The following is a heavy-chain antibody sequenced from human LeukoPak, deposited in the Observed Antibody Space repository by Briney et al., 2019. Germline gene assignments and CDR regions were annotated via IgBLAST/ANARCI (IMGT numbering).Heavy chain of an antibody. CDR2: INHSGST. D-gene: IGHD6-13*01. J-gene: IGHJ4*02. Sequence: SETLSLTCAVYGGSFSGYYWSWIRQPPGKGLEWIGEINHSGSTNYNPSLKSRVTMSVDTSKTQITLRLSSVTAADTAVYYCAREEGIAAAGALEYWGQGILVTVSS. CDR1: GGSFSGYY. CDR3: AREEGIAAAGALEY. V-gene: IGHV4-34*01.